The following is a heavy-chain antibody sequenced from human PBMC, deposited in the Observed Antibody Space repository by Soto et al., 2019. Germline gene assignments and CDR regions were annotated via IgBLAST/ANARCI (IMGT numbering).Heavy chain of an antibody. D-gene: IGHD3-10*01. J-gene: IGHJ4*02. CDR1: GGSISSADYN. Sequence: QVQLQESGPGLVKPSQTLSLTCTVSGGSISSADYNWNWIRQPPGKGLEWIGNIYYTGVNFYNPSLKSRVIASVDTAKNQFSLRLNAVTAEDTAVYFCARDSAPYNDNYDSPLCGQGTLVTVSS. CDR3: ARDSAPYNDNYDSPL. V-gene: IGHV4-30-4*01. CDR2: IYYTGVN.